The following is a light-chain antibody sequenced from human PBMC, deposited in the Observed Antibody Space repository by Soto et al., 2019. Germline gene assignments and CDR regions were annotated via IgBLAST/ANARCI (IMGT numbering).Light chain of an antibody. J-gene: IGKJ3*01. CDR1: QSVSSDY. Sequence: EIVLTQSPDTLSLSPGERATLSCRASQSVSSDYLVWYQQKPGLPPRLLIYGASRRATGIPDRFSGSGSGTDFILTVSRLEPEDFAVYYCQQYDNTPPSVTVGPGTKVDIK. V-gene: IGKV3-20*01. CDR2: GAS. CDR3: QQYDNTPPSVT.